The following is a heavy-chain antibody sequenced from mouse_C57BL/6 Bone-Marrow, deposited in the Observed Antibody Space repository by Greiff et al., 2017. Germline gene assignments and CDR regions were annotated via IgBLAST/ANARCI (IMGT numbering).Heavy chain of an antibody. Sequence: VQLQQSGAELAKPGASVKLSCKASGYTFTSYWMHWVKQRPGPGLEWIGYINPSSGYTKYNQKFKDKATLTADNSSSTAYMQLSSLTYEDSAVYYCARSGDYDGAWFAYWGQGTLVTVSA. CDR1: GYTFTSYW. CDR2: INPSSGYT. D-gene: IGHD2-4*01. CDR3: ARSGDYDGAWFAY. J-gene: IGHJ3*01. V-gene: IGHV1-7*01.